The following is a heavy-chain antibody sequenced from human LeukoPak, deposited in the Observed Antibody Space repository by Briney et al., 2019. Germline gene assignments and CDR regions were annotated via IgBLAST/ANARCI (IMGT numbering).Heavy chain of an antibody. J-gene: IGHJ4*02. CDR3: ARGDRRGDYFDY. V-gene: IGHV1-18*01. Sequence: ASVKVSCKTSGYIFTSYVISWVRQAPGQGLEWMVCISAHNANTNYAQKLQARVTMTTDTSTSTAYMELRSLRSDDTAVYYCARGDRRGDYFDYWGQGTLVTVSS. D-gene: IGHD3-10*01. CDR1: GYIFTSYV. CDR2: ISAHNANT.